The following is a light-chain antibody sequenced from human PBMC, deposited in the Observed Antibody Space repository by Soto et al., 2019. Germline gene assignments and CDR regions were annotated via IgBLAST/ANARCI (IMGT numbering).Light chain of an antibody. CDR1: QSVSSY. CDR3: QQRSNWPPLT. J-gene: IGKJ4*01. CDR2: DAS. Sequence: EIVLTQSPATLSLSPGERATLSCRASQSVSSYLAWYQQKPGQAPRLLIYDASNRATGIPARFSGSGSGTDVTLTISILGPEDFAVYYWQQRSNWPPLTFGGGTKVEIK. V-gene: IGKV3-11*01.